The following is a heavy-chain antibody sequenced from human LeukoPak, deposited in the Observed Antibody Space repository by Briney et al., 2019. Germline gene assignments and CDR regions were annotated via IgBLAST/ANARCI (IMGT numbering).Heavy chain of an antibody. J-gene: IGHJ5*02. CDR2: IIPIFGTA. D-gene: IGHD6-19*01. V-gene: IGHV1-69*13. CDR3: ARGSSGWNSENWFDP. Sequence: VASVKVSCKASGGTFSSYAISWVRQAPGQGLEWMGGIIPIFGTANYAQKFQGRVTITADESTSTAYMELSSLRSEDTAVYYCARGSSGWNSENWFDPWGQGTLVTVSS. CDR1: GGTFSSYA.